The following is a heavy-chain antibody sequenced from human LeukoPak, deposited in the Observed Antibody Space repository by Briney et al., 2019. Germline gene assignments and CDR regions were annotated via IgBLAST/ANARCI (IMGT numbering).Heavy chain of an antibody. Sequence: SETLSLTCSVSGGSVDNSDFYWSWLRQPLGKELEWIGHIYHSGSTIYNPSLKSRVTISVDMSKNQFSLRLTSGTAADTAVYYCARDQGGGSYRHAFDVWGQGKMVTVSS. D-gene: IGHD1-26*01. CDR3: ARDQGGGSYRHAFDV. CDR2: IYHSGST. V-gene: IGHV4-61*08. CDR1: GGSVDNSDFY. J-gene: IGHJ3*01.